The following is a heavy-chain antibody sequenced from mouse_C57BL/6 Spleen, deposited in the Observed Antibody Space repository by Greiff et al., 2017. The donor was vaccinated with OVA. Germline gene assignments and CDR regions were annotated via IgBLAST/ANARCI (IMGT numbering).Heavy chain of an antibody. CDR3: ARRVGRSAMDY. D-gene: IGHD4-1*01. J-gene: IGHJ4*01. CDR1: GYTFTSYW. V-gene: IGHV1-69*01. CDR2: IDPSDSYT. Sequence: VQLQQPGAELVMPGASVKLSCKASGYTFTSYWMHWVKQRPGQGLEWIGEIDPSDSYTNYNQKFKGKSTLTVDKSSSTAYMQLSSLTSEDSAVYYCARRVGRSAMDYWGQGTSVTVSS.